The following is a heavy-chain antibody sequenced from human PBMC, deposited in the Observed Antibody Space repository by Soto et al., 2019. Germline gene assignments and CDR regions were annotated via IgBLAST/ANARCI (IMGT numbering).Heavy chain of an antibody. CDR2: IDPSDSHT. D-gene: IGHD6-13*01. V-gene: IGHV5-10-1*01. CDR1: GYIFTTYW. Sequence: PGESLKISCKASGYIFTTYWIAWVRQMPGKGLEWMGRIDPSDSHTNYGPSFEGHVTISVDKSISTAYLQWSSLRASDTAMYYRARSRAASGVVAFDPWGQGTLVTVSS. J-gene: IGHJ5*02. CDR3: ARSRAASGVVAFDP.